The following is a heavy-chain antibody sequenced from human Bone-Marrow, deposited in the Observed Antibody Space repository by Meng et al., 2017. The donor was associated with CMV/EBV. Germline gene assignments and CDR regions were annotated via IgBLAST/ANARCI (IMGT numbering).Heavy chain of an antibody. CDR2: IYHSGSS. CDR3: ARAPVLRYFDY. V-gene: IGHV4-38-2*02. D-gene: IGHD3-3*01. CDR1: GYSISSGYY. Sequence: SETLRLSCTVSGYSISSGYYWGWIRQPPGKGLEWIGSIYHSGSSYYNPSLKSRVTISVDTSKNQFSLKLSSVTAADTAVYYCARAPVLRYFDYWGQGTLVTVSS. J-gene: IGHJ4*02.